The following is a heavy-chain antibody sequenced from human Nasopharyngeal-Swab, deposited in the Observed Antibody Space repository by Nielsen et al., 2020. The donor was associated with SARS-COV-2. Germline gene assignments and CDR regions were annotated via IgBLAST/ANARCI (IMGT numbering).Heavy chain of an antibody. D-gene: IGHD3-10*01. J-gene: IGHJ6*03. CDR2: IYYSGST. Sequence: WIRQPPGKGLEWIGSIYYSGSTYYNPSLKSRVTISVDTSKNQFSLKLSSVTAADTAVYYRARERGRGGIWNYYYYMDVWGKGTTVTVSS. CDR3: ARERGRGGIWNYYYYMDV. V-gene: IGHV4-39*07.